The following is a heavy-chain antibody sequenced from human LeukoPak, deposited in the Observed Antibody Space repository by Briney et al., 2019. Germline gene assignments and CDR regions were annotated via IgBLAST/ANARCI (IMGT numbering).Heavy chain of an antibody. V-gene: IGHV1-69*13. J-gene: IGHJ4*02. CDR3: ARDGRSSSWYYFDY. CDR1: GGTFSSYA. Sequence: GASVKVSCKASGGTFSSYAISWVRQAPGQGLEWMGGIIPIFGTANYAQKFQGRVTITADGSTSTAYMELSSLRSEDTAVYYCARDGRSSSWYYFDYWGQGTLVTVSS. CDR2: IIPIFGTA. D-gene: IGHD6-13*01.